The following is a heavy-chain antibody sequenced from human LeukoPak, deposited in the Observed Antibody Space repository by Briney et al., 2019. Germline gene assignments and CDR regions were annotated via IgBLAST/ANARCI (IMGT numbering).Heavy chain of an antibody. V-gene: IGHV3-48*02. J-gene: IGHJ4*02. CDR2: ISSTITM. CDR3: ARDVHFDY. CDR1: GFTFSNYS. Sequence: GGSLRLSCAASGFTFSNYSMHWVRQAPGKGLEWVSYISSTITMYYADSVKGRFTISRDNAKNSLYLQMNSLRDEDTAVYYCARDVHFDYWGQGTLVTVSS.